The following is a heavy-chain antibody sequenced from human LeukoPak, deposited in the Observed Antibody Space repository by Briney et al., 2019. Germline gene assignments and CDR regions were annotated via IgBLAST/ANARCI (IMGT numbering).Heavy chain of an antibody. J-gene: IGHJ6*03. CDR3: ARAGLGIENYYYMDV. CDR1: GGSISSRGFY. D-gene: IGHD1-14*01. CDR2: IYYTGAT. Sequence: PSETLSLTCTVSGGSISSRGFYWSWIRQLPGKGLEWIGYIYYTGATYYKPSLNSRVTMSVDTSQNQFSLRMSSMTAADTAVYYCARAGLGIENYYYMDVWGEGTTVIVSS. V-gene: IGHV4-31*03.